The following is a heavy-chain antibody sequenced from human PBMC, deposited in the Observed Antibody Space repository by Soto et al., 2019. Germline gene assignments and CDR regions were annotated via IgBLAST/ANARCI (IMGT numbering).Heavy chain of an antibody. CDR1: GYTFTRSG. J-gene: IGHJ6*02. D-gene: IGHD1-26*01. Sequence: VQLVQSGAEVKKPGASVKVSCKASGYTFTRSGISRVRQAPGQGLEWMGWISTYNGDTNYAQKVQGRVTMTTDTSTSTAFMELMSLRSDDTPVYYCARSGSVPDYYYGLDVWGQRTTVTVSS. CDR2: ISTYNGDT. V-gene: IGHV1-18*01. CDR3: ARSGSVPDYYYGLDV.